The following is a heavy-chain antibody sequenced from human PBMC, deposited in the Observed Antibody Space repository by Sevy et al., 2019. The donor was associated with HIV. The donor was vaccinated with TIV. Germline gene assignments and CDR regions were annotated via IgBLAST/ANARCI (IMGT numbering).Heavy chain of an antibody. CDR1: GCSISSYY. Sequence: SETLSLTCTVSGCSISSYYWSWIRQPPGKGLEWTGYIYYSGSTNYNPSLKSRVTISVDTSKNQFSLKLSSVTAADTAVYYCARGGPTPGYYYYMDVWGKGTTVTVSS. CDR3: ARGGPTPGYYYYMDV. V-gene: IGHV4-59*01. CDR2: IYYSGST. D-gene: IGHD1-26*01. J-gene: IGHJ6*03.